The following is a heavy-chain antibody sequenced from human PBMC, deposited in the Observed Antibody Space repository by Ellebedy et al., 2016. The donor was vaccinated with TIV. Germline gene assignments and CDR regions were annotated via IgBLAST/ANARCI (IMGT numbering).Heavy chain of an antibody. V-gene: IGHV3-7*01. Sequence: GESLKISXASSGFSFSSYWMSWVRQAPGKGLEWVANIRQDGSEKHYVDSVKGRFTISRDYAKNSLYLQMNSLRAEDTGVYYCARGVRGIAAAGTRFDYWGQGTLVTVSS. CDR3: ARGVRGIAAAGTRFDY. CDR1: GFSFSSYW. D-gene: IGHD6-13*01. CDR2: IRQDGSEK. J-gene: IGHJ4*02.